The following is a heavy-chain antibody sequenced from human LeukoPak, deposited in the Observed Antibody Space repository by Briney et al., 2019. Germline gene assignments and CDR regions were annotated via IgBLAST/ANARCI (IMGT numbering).Heavy chain of an antibody. CDR3: ARVSSPVGAFDI. CDR2: ISAYNGNT. CDR1: GYTFTSYG. Sequence: RVASVKVSCKASGYTFTSYGISWVRQAPGQGLEWMGWISAYNGNTNYAQKLQGRVTMTTDTSTSTAYMELSRLRSDDTAVYYCARVSSPVGAFDIWGQGTMVTVSS. J-gene: IGHJ3*02. D-gene: IGHD6-13*01. V-gene: IGHV1-18*04.